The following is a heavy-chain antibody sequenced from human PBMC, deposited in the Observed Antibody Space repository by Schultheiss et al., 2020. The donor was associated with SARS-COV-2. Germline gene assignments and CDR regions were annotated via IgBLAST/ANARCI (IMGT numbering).Heavy chain of an antibody. Sequence: SQTLSLTCAISGDSVSSSSAAWSWIRQTPSRGLEWLGRTYYRSKWNKDYTISVKSRITINPDTSKNQFSLHLNSVTPEDTAVYYCARAYGRAYGLDAWGQGTTVTVSS. V-gene: IGHV6-1*01. CDR3: ARAYGRAYGLDA. J-gene: IGHJ6*02. CDR2: TYYRSKWNK. D-gene: IGHD1-26*01. CDR1: GDSVSSSSAA.